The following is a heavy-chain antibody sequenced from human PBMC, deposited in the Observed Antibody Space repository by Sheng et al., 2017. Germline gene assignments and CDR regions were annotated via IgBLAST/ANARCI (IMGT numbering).Heavy chain of an antibody. V-gene: IGHV3-49*04. CDR1: GFTFGDYA. Sequence: EVQLVESGGGLVQPGRSLRLSCTASGFTFGDYAMSWVRQAPGKGLEWVGFIRSKAYGGTTEYAASVKGRFTISRDDSKSIAYLQMNSLKTEDTAVYYCTRATVTTDYWGQGTLVTV. CDR3: TRATVTTDY. CDR2: IRSKAYGGTT. D-gene: IGHD4-17*01. J-gene: IGHJ4*02.